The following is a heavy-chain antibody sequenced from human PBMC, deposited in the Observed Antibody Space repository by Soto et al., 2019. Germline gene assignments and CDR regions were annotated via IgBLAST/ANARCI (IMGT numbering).Heavy chain of an antibody. J-gene: IGHJ3*02. Sequence: GGSLRLSCAASGFTVSSNYMSWVRQAPGKGLEWVSVIYSGGSTYYADSVKGRFTISRDNSKNTLYLQMNSLRAEDTAVYYCARDLPSSSTYAFDIRGQRTMVTVSS. CDR1: GFTVSSNY. CDR2: IYSGGST. D-gene: IGHD6-6*01. V-gene: IGHV3-66*01. CDR3: ARDLPSSSTYAFDI.